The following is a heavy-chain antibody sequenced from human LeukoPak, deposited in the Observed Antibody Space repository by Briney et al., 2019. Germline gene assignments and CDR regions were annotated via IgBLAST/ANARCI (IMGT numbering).Heavy chain of an antibody. J-gene: IGHJ4*02. CDR3: AGDGGVGAVAGFDY. Sequence: GGSLRLSCVASGFTFDGYAMHWVRQAPGKGLEWVSGISWRSDIIDYADSVKGRFTISRDNSKNTLYLQMGSLRAEDMAVYYCAGDGGVGAVAGFDYWGQGTLVTVSS. CDR1: GFTFDGYA. V-gene: IGHV3-9*03. D-gene: IGHD1-26*01. CDR2: ISWRSDII.